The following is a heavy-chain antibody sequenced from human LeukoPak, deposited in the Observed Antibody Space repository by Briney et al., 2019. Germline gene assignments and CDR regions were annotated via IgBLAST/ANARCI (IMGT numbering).Heavy chain of an antibody. CDR3: ARSGDRGYDKGDV. Sequence: GGSLRLSCAASGFTFTSSWMNWVRHAPGEGLVWVSRISTDGTYADYADSVKGRFTMSRDNDKKTVYLQKNSLSAEDTAVYYCARSGDRGYDKGDVWRKGTRVSVPS. CDR2: ISTDGTYA. V-gene: IGHV3-74*01. J-gene: IGHJ6*04. CDR1: GFTFTSSW. D-gene: IGHD5-12*01.